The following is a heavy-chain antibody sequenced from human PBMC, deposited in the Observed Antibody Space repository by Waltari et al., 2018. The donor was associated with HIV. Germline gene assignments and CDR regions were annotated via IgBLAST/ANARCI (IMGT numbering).Heavy chain of an antibody. CDR1: GFTFSSYA. CDR2: IGGIGGST. D-gene: IGHD2-21*02. Sequence: EVQLLESGGGLVQPGGSLRLSCAASGFTFSSYAMSWVRQAPGKSLSLLSAIGGIGGSTYYADSVKGRFTISRDNSKDTLYLQMNSLRAEDTAVYYCAAKTGGDHFDYWGQGTLVTVSS. CDR3: AAKTGGDHFDY. V-gene: IGHV3-23*01. J-gene: IGHJ4*02.